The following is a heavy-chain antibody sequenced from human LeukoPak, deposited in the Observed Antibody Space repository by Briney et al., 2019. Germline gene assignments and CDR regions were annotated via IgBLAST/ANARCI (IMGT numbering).Heavy chain of an antibody. CDR3: AKGDTMMGWYFDL. Sequence: GGSLRLSCAASGFTFSSYAMSWVRQAPGKGLEWVSAISGSGGSTYYADSVKGRFTISRDNSKNTLYLQMNSLRAEDTAVHYCAKGDTMMGWYFDLWGRGTLVTVSS. CDR1: GFTFSSYA. D-gene: IGHD3-22*01. J-gene: IGHJ2*01. V-gene: IGHV3-23*01. CDR2: ISGSGGST.